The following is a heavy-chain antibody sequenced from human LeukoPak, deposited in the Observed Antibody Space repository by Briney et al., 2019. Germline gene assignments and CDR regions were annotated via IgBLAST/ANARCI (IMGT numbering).Heavy chain of an antibody. J-gene: IGHJ3*02. CDR2: IKQDGSEK. Sequence: GGSLRLSCAASGFTFSSYWMSWVRQAPGKGLEWVANIKQDGSEKYYVDSVKGRFTISRDNAKNSLYLQMNSLRAEDTAVHYCARLGWADAFDIWGQGTMVTVSS. CDR1: GFTFSSYW. V-gene: IGHV3-7*01. D-gene: IGHD2-15*01. CDR3: ARLGWADAFDI.